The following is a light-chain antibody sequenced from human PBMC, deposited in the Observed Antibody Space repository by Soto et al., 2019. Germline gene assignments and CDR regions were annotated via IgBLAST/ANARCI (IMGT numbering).Light chain of an antibody. Sequence: IQMTQSPSSLAASVGDSVTITCRASQSISNYLNWYHHKPGKAPQLLIYDASSLQSAVPARLSGGGSGTDFTLTISGLQPEDFATYYCQQSYGTISFGQGTRLEIK. CDR2: DAS. J-gene: IGKJ5*01. V-gene: IGKV1-39*01. CDR1: QSISNY. CDR3: QQSYGTIS.